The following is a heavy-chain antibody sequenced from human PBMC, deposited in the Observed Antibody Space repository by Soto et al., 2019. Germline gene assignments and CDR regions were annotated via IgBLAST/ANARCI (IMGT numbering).Heavy chain of an antibody. D-gene: IGHD6-13*01. V-gene: IGHV5-51*01. CDR2: IYPGDSDT. Sequence: PGESLKISCKGSGNSFTSYWIGWVRQMPGKGLEWMGIIYPGDSDTRYSPSFQGQVTISADKSISTAYLQWSSLKASDTAMYYCARPRRPGIAAAGTLDYWGQGTLVTVSS. CDR1: GNSFTSYW. J-gene: IGHJ4*02. CDR3: ARPRRPGIAAAGTLDY.